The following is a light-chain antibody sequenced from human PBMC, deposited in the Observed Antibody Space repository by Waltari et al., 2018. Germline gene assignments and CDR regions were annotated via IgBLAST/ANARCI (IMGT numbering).Light chain of an antibody. Sequence: AIRMTQSPSSLSASTGDRVTITCRASQGISSYLAWYQQKPGKAPKLLIYAASTLQNGVPSRFSGSASRTDSTLPISCLQSEDFATYYCQKYYSYPRTFGQGTEVEIK. J-gene: IGKJ1*01. CDR3: QKYYSYPRT. CDR2: AAS. CDR1: QGISSY. V-gene: IGKV1-8*01.